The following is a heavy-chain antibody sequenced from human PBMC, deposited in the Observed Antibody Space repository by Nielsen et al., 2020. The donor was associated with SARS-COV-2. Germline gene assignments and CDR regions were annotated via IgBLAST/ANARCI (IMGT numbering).Heavy chain of an antibody. CDR2: ISWNSGSI. V-gene: IGHV3-9*01. CDR1: GFTFDDYA. CDR3: ATGTIAAEYYYGMDV. J-gene: IGHJ6*02. D-gene: IGHD6-13*01. Sequence: LRLSCAASGFTFDDYAMHWVRQAPGKGLEWVSGISWNSGSIGYADSVKGRFTISRDNAKNSLYVQMNSLRPEDTALYYCATGTIAAEYYYGMDVWGQGTTVTVSS.